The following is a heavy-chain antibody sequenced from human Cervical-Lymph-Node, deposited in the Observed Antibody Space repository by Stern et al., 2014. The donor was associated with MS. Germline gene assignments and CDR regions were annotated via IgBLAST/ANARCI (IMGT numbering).Heavy chain of an antibody. D-gene: IGHD1-14*01. CDR1: GFKFSIYW. Sequence: EMQLVESGAELIRPGESLKISCKGSGFKFSIYWIAWVRQMPGKGLEGMGIIYPVDSETRYSPSFQGQVTMSADKSTSTAYLQWSSLNASDTAMYFCARQTTAWASDVWGQGTLVTVSS. CDR2: IYPVDSET. J-gene: IGHJ4*02. V-gene: IGHV5-51*01. CDR3: ARQTTAWASDV.